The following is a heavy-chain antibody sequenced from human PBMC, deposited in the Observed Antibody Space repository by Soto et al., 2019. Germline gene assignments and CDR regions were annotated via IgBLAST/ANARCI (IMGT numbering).Heavy chain of an antibody. Sequence: QITLKESGPTLVKPTQTLTLTCTFSGFSLSTSGVGVGWIRQPPGKALEWVALIYWNDDERYSPSLKSRLTNTKDTSKNQVVLTMTNMDPVDTATYYRAHRRIGNAFDPWGQGTLVTVSS. D-gene: IGHD1-1*01. CDR2: IYWNDDE. V-gene: IGHV2-5*01. CDR1: GFSLSTSGVG. J-gene: IGHJ5*02. CDR3: AHRRIGNAFDP.